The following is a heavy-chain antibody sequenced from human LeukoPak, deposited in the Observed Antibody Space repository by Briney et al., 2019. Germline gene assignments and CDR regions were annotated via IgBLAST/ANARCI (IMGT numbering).Heavy chain of an antibody. CDR3: AKGSYYDSSGYYSYYYYGMDV. CDR2: ISGSGGST. J-gene: IGHJ6*02. V-gene: IGHV3-23*01. CDR1: GFTFSSYA. D-gene: IGHD3-22*01. Sequence: HSGGSLRLSCAASGFTFSSYAMSWVRQAPGKGLEWVSAISGSGGSTYYADSVKGRFTISRDNSKNTLYLQMNSLRAEDTAVYYCAKGSYYDSSGYYSYYYYGMDVWGQGTTVTVSS.